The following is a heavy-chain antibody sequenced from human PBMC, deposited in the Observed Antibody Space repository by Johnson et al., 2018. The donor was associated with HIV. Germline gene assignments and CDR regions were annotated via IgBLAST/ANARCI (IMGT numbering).Heavy chain of an antibody. CDR1: GFTFDDYG. D-gene: IGHD6-13*01. J-gene: IGHJ3*02. CDR3: AKGRYSSSWYLSGAFDI. CDR2: ISGSGGST. Sequence: VQLVESGGGVVRPGGSLRLSCAASGFTFDDYGMSWVRQAPGKGLEWVSTISGSGGSTYYADSVKGQFTISRDNSNNTLYLQMNSLRAEDTAIYYCAKGRYSSSWYLSGAFDIWVQGTMGTVSS. V-gene: IGHV3-23*04.